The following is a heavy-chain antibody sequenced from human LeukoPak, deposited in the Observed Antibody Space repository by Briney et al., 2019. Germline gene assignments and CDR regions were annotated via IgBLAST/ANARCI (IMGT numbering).Heavy chain of an antibody. CDR3: ARGGLVRSPRGYFDF. CDR2: PYYRSKWYY. CDR1: GDSVSSNSAA. J-gene: IGHJ4*02. Sequence: SQTLSLTCAISGDSVSSNSAAWNWIRQSPSRGLEWLGRPYYRSKWYYDYVVSVKSRISTHPANSKNQFSLQLNSVTPDDTAAYYCARGGLVRSPRGYFDFWGQGTLVTVSS. V-gene: IGHV6-1*01. D-gene: IGHD1-26*01.